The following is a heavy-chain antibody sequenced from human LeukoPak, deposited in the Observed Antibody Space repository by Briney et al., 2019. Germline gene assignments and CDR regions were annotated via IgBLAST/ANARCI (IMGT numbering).Heavy chain of an antibody. V-gene: IGHV4-59*08. J-gene: IGHJ3*02. CDR1: GGSISSYY. Sequence: SETLSLTCTVSGGSISSYYWSWIRQPPGKGLEWIGYISYSGRTNYNPSLKSRLTILVDTSKNQLSLKLSSVTAADTAVYYCARQKYYYDTSGSDDAFDIWGQGTMVTVSS. CDR2: ISYSGRT. CDR3: ARQKYYYDTSGSDDAFDI. D-gene: IGHD3-22*01.